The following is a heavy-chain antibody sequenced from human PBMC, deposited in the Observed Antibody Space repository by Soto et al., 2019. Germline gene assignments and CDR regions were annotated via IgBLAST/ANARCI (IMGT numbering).Heavy chain of an antibody. J-gene: IGHJ6*02. V-gene: IGHV4-4*07. D-gene: IGHD3-3*02. Sequence: SETLSLTCSVPGGAISSYYWSWVRQPAGKGLEWIGRVFSSGSTNYNASLKSRATMSIDTSKNEVSLTLRSVTAADTAVYYCARVAFSYFGMDVWGPGTTVTVSS. CDR2: VFSSGST. CDR3: ARVAFSYFGMDV. CDR1: GGAISSYY.